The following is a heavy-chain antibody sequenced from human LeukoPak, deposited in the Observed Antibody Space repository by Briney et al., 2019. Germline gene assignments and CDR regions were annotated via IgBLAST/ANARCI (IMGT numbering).Heavy chain of an antibody. CDR2: LTHNNGAT. J-gene: IGHJ4*02. D-gene: IGHD3-10*01. Sequence: GGSLRLSCAASGLSLRVYAMSWVRQAPGKGLEWVSTLTHNNGATYYADSVKGRFTISSDISKTTLWLQMDSLRAEDTAVYYCARGWFGNLLYYFDDWGQGTLVTVSS. V-gene: IGHV3-23*01. CDR3: ARGWFGNLLYYFDD. CDR1: GLSLRVYA.